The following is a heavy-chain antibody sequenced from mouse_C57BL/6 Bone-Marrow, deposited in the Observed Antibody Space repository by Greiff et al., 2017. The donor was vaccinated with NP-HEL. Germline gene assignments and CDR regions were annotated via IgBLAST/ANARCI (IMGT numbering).Heavy chain of an antibody. CDR1: GYTFTDYY. J-gene: IGHJ2*01. Sequence: EVQLQQSGPVLVKPGASVKMSCKASGYTFTDYYMNWVKQSHGKSLEWIGVINPYNGGTSYNQKFKGKATLTVDKSSSTAYMALNSLTSEDSAVYYCAREGITTDYFDYWGQGTTLTVSS. CDR2: INPYNGGT. CDR3: AREGITTDYFDY. V-gene: IGHV1-19*01. D-gene: IGHD1-1*01.